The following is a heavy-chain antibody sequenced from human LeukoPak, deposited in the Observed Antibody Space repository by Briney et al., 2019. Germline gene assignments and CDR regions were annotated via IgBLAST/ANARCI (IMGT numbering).Heavy chain of an antibody. J-gene: IGHJ3*02. Sequence: TSETLSLNCTVAGGSISSYYWSWIRQPAGKGLEWIGRIYTSVSTNYNPSLKSRFTMSVVTSKHQFSLKLSSVTAADTAVYYCARALVPYYDILTGYYKHPIDAFDIWGQGTKVTVSS. V-gene: IGHV4-4*07. CDR2: IYTSVST. CDR3: ARALVPYYDILTGYYKHPIDAFDI. D-gene: IGHD3-9*01. CDR1: GGSISSYY.